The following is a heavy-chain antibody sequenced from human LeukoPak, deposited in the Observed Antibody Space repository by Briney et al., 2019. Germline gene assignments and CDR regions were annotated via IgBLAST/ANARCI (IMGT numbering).Heavy chain of an antibody. J-gene: IGHJ4*02. CDR2: ISYDGSNK. Sequence: GGSLRLSCAASGFTFSSYGMHWVRQVPGKGLEWVALISYDGSNKYYADSVKGRFTISRDNSKNTLYLQMNSLRAEDTAVYYCARDPVATVWGQGTLVTVSS. CDR3: ARDPVATV. V-gene: IGHV3-30*03. CDR1: GFTFSSYG.